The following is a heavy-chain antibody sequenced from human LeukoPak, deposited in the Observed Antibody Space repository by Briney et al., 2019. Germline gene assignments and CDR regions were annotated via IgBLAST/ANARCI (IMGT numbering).Heavy chain of an antibody. Sequence: GGSLRLSCAASGFTFSSNLMHWVRQAPGKGLVWVSRIDSDGSSTTYADSVKGRFTISRDNAENTLYLQMNSLRAEDTAVYYCARAAYSSGWYNYSDDWGQGTLDTVSS. CDR3: ARAAYSSGWYNYSDD. CDR1: GFTFSSNL. V-gene: IGHV3-74*01. CDR2: IDSDGSST. D-gene: IGHD6-19*01. J-gene: IGHJ4*02.